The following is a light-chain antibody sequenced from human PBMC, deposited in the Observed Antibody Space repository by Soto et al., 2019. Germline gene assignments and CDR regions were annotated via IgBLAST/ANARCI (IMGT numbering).Light chain of an antibody. J-gene: IGKJ1*01. Sequence: ETVMTQSPATLSVSPGERATLSCRASESVSTNLAWYQQKPGQAPRLLIYDVSTGATGIPARFSGRGSGTESTLTISSLQSEGFAVYYCQQYNSWPQTFGLGTKVDIK. CDR2: DVS. V-gene: IGKV3-15*01. CDR1: ESVSTN. CDR3: QQYNSWPQT.